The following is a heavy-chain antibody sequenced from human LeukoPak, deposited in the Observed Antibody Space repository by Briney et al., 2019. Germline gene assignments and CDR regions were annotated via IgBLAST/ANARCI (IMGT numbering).Heavy chain of an antibody. CDR2: ISYDVSNE. CDR3: ARDSSGYLVGGYFDY. D-gene: IGHD3-22*01. J-gene: IGHJ4*02. CDR1: GFTFSTYA. V-gene: IGHV3-30-3*01. Sequence: AGGSLRLSCAGSGFTFSTYAMHWVRQAPGKGLEWVAVISYDVSNEYLADSVKGRFTIPRDNSKNTLSLQMNSLRPEDTAVYYCARDSSGYLVGGYFDYWGQGTLVAVSS.